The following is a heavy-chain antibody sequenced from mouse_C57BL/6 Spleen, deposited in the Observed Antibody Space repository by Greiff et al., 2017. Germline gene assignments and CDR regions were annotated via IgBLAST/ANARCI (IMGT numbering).Heavy chain of an antibody. J-gene: IGHJ1*03. CDR1: GYAFTNYL. V-gene: IGHV1-54*01. Sequence: VQLQESGAELVRPGTSVKVSCKASGYAFTNYLIEWVKQRPGKGLEWIGVINPGSGGTNYNEKFKGKATLTADKSSSTAYMQLGSLTSEDSAVYFCARDWDGWYVGVWGTGITVTVSS. CDR3: ARDWDGWYVGV. D-gene: IGHD4-1*01. CDR2: INPGSGGT.